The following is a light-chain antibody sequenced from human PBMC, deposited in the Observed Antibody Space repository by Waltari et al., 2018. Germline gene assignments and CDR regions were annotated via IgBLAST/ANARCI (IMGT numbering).Light chain of an antibody. Sequence: EIVLTQSPATLFLSPGERATLSCRASQSVSTYLAWYQHKPGQAPRLLIYDASNRATGLPARFSGSGSGTDFTLTISSLEPDDFAVYYCQQRTNGPPVTFGQGTRLDLK. CDR2: DAS. V-gene: IGKV3-11*01. CDR3: QQRTNGPPVT. J-gene: IGKJ5*01. CDR1: QSVSTY.